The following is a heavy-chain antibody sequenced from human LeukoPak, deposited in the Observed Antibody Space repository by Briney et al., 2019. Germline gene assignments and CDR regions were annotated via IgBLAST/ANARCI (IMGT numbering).Heavy chain of an antibody. J-gene: IGHJ4*02. CDR3: ARVVRGYDSSGYYDY. V-gene: IGHV3-48*03. Sequence: GGSLRLSXAASGFTFSSYEMNWVRQAPGKGLEWVSYISSSGSTIYYADSVKGRFTISRDNAKNSLYLQMNSLRAEDTAVYYCARVVRGYDSSGYYDYWGQGTLVTVSS. CDR1: GFTFSSYE. CDR2: ISSSGSTI. D-gene: IGHD3-22*01.